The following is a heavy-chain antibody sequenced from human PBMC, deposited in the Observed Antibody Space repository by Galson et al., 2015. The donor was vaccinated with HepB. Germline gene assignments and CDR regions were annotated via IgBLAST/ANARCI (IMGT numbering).Heavy chain of an antibody. V-gene: IGHV1-3*01. Sequence: SVKVSCKASGYTFTSYAMHWVRQAPGQRLEWMGWINAGNGNTKYSQKFQGRVTITRDTSASTAYMELSSLRSEDTAVYYCARVGADEAIRGFLEWLPIDYWGQGTLVTVSS. D-gene: IGHD3-3*01. CDR1: GYTFTSYA. CDR3: ARVGADEAIRGFLEWLPIDY. J-gene: IGHJ4*02. CDR2: INAGNGNT.